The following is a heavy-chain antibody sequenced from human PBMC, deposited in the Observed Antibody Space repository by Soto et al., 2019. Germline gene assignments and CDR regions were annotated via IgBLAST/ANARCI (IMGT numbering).Heavy chain of an antibody. D-gene: IGHD5-12*01. Sequence: QVHLVQSGVEVKTPGASVKVSCQASGYTFFTYDISWVRQAPGQGLEWMGWISTYSGDTKYAQKFQGRVTMTTDTSTTTAYLELRSLSSDDTAVYYCARHHGPTTSENWCDPWGQGTLVPVSS. J-gene: IGHJ5*02. CDR2: ISTYSGDT. CDR1: GYTFFTYD. V-gene: IGHV1-18*01. CDR3: ARHHGPTTSENWCDP.